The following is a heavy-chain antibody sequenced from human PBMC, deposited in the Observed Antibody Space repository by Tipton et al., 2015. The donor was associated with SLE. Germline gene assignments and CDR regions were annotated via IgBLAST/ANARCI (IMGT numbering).Heavy chain of an antibody. CDR3: ARVTGERSYFDY. D-gene: IGHD7-27*01. J-gene: IGHJ4*02. V-gene: IGHV4-31*02. Sequence: LRLSCTVSGGSISSGGYYRSWIRQHPGKGLEGIGYIYYSGSTYYNPSLKSRVTISVDTSKNQFSLKLSSVTAADTAVYYCARVTGERSYFDYWGQGTLVTVSS. CDR2: IYYSGST. CDR1: GGSISSGGYY.